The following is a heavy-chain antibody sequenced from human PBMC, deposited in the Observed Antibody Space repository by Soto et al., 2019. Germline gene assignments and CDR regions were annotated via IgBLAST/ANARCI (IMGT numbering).Heavy chain of an antibody. J-gene: IGHJ4*02. D-gene: IGHD5-12*01. V-gene: IGHV4-34*01. Sequence: SETLSLTCAVYGGSFSGYYWSWIRQPPGKGLEWIGEINHSGSTNYNPSLKSRVTISVDTSKNQFSLKLSSVTAADTAVYYCAKSGYDCDYWGQGTLVTVSS. CDR3: AKSGYDCDY. CDR2: INHSGST. CDR1: GGSFSGYY.